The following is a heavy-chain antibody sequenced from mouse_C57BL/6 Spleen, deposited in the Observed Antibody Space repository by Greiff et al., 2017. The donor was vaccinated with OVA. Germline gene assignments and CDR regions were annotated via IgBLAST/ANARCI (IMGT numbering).Heavy chain of an antibody. V-gene: IGHV5-12*01. D-gene: IGHD1-1*01. J-gene: IGHJ4*01. CDR3: ARQRLRYYAMDY. CDR2: ISNGGGST. Sequence: EVQVVESGGGLVQPGGSLKLSCAASGFTFSDYYMYWVRQTPEKRLEWVAYISNGGGSTYYPDTVKGRFTISRDNAKNTLYLQMSRLKSEDTAMYYCARQRLRYYAMDYWGQGTSVTVSS. CDR1: GFTFSDYY.